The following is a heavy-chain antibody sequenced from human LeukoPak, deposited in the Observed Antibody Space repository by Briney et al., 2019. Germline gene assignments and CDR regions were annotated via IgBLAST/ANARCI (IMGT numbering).Heavy chain of an antibody. J-gene: IGHJ4*02. CDR3: ARGPYGDYFIDY. CDR2: ISYDGSNK. D-gene: IGHD4-17*01. V-gene: IGHV3-30-3*01. Sequence: PGGSLRLSCAASGFTFSSYAMHWVRQAPGKGLEWVAVISYDGSNKYYADSVKGRFTISRDNSKNTLYLQMNSLRAEDTAVYYCARGPYGDYFIDYWGQGTLVTVSS. CDR1: GFTFSSYA.